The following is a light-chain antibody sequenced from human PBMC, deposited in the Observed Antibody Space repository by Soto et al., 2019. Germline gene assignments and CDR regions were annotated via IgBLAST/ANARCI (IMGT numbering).Light chain of an antibody. Sequence: EILMTQSPATLSVSPGDSATLSCRASRSVDTDLAWYQQKPGQAPRLLVFATSARATGVPDRFRGSRSGTDFTLTISSLQPEDSATYYCHQDYNRPPWTFGQGTKVEI. CDR3: HQDYNRPPWT. CDR2: ATS. V-gene: IGKV3-15*01. CDR1: RSVDTD. J-gene: IGKJ1*01.